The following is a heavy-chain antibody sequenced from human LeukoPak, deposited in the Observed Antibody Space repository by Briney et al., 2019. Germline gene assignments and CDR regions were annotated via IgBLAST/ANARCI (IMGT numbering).Heavy chain of an antibody. D-gene: IGHD3-16*01. CDR3: ATRRLNAFDI. CDR2: IIPIFGTA. CDR1: GGTFSSYA. V-gene: IGHV1-69*13. Sequence: ASVKVSCKASGGTFSSYAISWVRQAPGQGLEWMGGIIPIFGTANYAQKFQGRVTITADESTSIAYMELSSLRSEDTAVYYCATRRLNAFDIWGQGTMATVSS. J-gene: IGHJ3*02.